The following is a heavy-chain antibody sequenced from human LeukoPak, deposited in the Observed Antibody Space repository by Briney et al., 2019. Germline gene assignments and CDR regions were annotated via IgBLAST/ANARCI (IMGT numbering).Heavy chain of an antibody. J-gene: IGHJ4*02. CDR2: INPNSGGT. CDR3: ARDFSAVLPGEFYHDY. Sequence: ASVKVSCEASGYTFTGYYMHWVRQAPGQGLEWMGWINPNSGGTNYAQKFQGRVTMTRDTSISTAYMELSRLRSDDTAVYYCARDFSAVLPGEFYHDYWGQGTLVTVSS. D-gene: IGHD3-10*01. V-gene: IGHV1-2*02. CDR1: GYTFTGYY.